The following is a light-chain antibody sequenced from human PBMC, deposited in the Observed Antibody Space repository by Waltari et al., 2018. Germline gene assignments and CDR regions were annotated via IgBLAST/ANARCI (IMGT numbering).Light chain of an antibody. CDR1: QSVDKY. V-gene: IGKV3-20*01. CDR3: QKYNSLPAT. J-gene: IGKJ1*01. CDR2: HTS. Sequence: EIVFTQSPGTLSLSPGERATLSCRASQSVDKYLAWYQQKPGQAPRLLIYHTSTRATGIPDRFSGSGFGTDFSLTISRLEPEDFAVYYCQKYNSLPATFGQGTKVEVK.